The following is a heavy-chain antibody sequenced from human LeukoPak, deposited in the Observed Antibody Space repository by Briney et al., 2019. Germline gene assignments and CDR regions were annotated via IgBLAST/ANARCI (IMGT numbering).Heavy chain of an antibody. CDR1: GFTFSNYG. D-gene: IGHD6-19*01. CDR2: MWYDGTNK. CDR3: AKDLSYSSGWYYDY. J-gene: IGHJ4*02. Sequence: GRSLRLSCAASGFTFSNYGIHWVRQAPGKGLEWVAVMWYDGTNKYYADAVKGRFTTSRDNSKNTLYLQLNSLRAEGTVVYYCAKDLSYSSGWYYDYWGQGTLVTVSS. V-gene: IGHV3-33*06.